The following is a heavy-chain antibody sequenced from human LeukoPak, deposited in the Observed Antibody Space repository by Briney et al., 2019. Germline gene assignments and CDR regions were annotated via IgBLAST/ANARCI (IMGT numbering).Heavy chain of an antibody. J-gene: IGHJ4*02. D-gene: IGHD3-10*01. CDR2: ISDSADNT. V-gene: IGHV3-23*01. CDR1: GFTFSSYA. Sequence: GGSLRLSCAASGFTFSSYAMSWVRQAPGKGLEWVSSISDSADNTYYADSVKGRFTFSRDTTKNTPFLLMYSLGAEATAGYYCAKVYWYVAGSFIFNYGGQGTLVTVSS. CDR3: AKVYWYVAGSFIFNY.